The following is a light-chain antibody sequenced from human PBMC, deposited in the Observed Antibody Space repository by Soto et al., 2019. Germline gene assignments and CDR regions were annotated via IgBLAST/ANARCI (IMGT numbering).Light chain of an antibody. V-gene: IGKV3-15*01. Sequence: EIAMTQSQATLSVSPGERATRTCRASQSVTSNLAWYQQKPGQAPRLLIYGASTRATGIPARFSGSGSGTEFTLTISSLQSEDFAVYYCQHYNNWPRTFGQGTKVEIK. CDR2: GAS. CDR3: QHYNNWPRT. CDR1: QSVTSN. J-gene: IGKJ1*01.